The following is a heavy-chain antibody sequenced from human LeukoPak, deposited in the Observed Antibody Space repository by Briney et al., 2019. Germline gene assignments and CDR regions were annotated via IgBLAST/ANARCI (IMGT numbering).Heavy chain of an antibody. V-gene: IGHV4-59*11. D-gene: IGHD3-3*01. Sequence: SETLSLACTVSGASITSRFWTWVRQPPGKGLEWIGYVSSTTSPTYNPSLESRVTTSLDTSKSQFSLRLASMTAADTAIYYCASDFTQGGGLLEDWGPGTLVVVSS. J-gene: IGHJ4*02. CDR3: ASDFTQGGGLLED. CDR1: GASITSRF. CDR2: VSSTTSP.